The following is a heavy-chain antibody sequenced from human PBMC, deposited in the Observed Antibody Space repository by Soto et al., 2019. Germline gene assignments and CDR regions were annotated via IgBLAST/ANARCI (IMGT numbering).Heavy chain of an antibody. J-gene: IGHJ5*02. Sequence: PGGSLGLSCAGSGFMFSTYAMHWVRQAPGKGLEWVAVISYDGNDIYYGDSVKGRFTIYRDKSRKKLYLEMNSLKPDDTAVFYCERDQGRTVTRGDWFDPWGQGTLVTVSS. CDR2: ISYDGNDI. D-gene: IGHD6-19*01. CDR1: GFMFSTYA. V-gene: IGHV3-30-3*01. CDR3: ERDQGRTVTRGDWFDP.